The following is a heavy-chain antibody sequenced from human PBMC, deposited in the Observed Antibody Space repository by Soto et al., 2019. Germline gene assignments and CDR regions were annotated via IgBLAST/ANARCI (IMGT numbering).Heavy chain of an antibody. CDR1: GYNFAGYW. Sequence: GESLKISCKGSGYNFAGYWIAWVRRMPGKGLELMGIIYPSDSDTRYRPSFQGQVTISADKSISSAYLQWSSLRASDTAMYYCARGVSTRTFDYWGQGTPVTVSS. CDR3: ARGVSTRTFDY. J-gene: IGHJ4*02. D-gene: IGHD3-3*01. V-gene: IGHV5-51*01. CDR2: IYPSDSDT.